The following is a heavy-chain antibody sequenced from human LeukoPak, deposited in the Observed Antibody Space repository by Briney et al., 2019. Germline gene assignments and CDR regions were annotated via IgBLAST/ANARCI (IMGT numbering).Heavy chain of an antibody. J-gene: IGHJ4*02. V-gene: IGHV3-23*01. CDR1: RFTFNNYA. D-gene: IGHD2-2*01. CDR2: ITRFTGTT. CDR3: ARDTRLMYYFDF. Sequence: GGSLRLSCAASRFTFNNYAMTWVRQAPGRGLEWISTITRFTGTTYYADSVKGRFTISRGDSNNTLYLQMNNLRAGDTAVYYCARDTRLMYYFDFWGQGALVTVSS.